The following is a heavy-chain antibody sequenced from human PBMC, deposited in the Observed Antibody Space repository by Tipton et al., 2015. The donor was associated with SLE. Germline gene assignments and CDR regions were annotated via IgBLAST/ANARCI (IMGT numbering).Heavy chain of an antibody. CDR1: GYTFTSYY. J-gene: IGHJ5*02. V-gene: IGHV1-46*01. CDR3: ARDSYSSREINWFDP. Sequence: QSGAEVKKPGASVKVSCKASGYTFTSYYMHWVRQAPGQGLEWMGIINPSGGSTSYAQKFQGRVTMTRDTSTSTVYMELRSLRSDDTAVYYCARDSYSSREINWFDPWGQGTLVTVSS. D-gene: IGHD6-13*01. CDR2: INPSGGST.